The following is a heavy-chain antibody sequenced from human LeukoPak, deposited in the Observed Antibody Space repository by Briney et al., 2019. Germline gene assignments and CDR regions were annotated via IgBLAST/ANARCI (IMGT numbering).Heavy chain of an antibody. CDR3: ARSQYYYDSGSLYYYYGMDA. D-gene: IGHD3-10*01. CDR1: GYSFTSYW. J-gene: IGHJ6*02. Sequence: ESLKISCQGSGYSFTSYWIAWVRQMPEKGLEWMGIIYPGDSATRYSPSFQGQVTISAAKSISTAYLQWSSLKASGTAMYYCARSQYYYDSGSLYYYYGMDAWGQGTTVPVSS. CDR2: IYPGDSAT. V-gene: IGHV5-51*01.